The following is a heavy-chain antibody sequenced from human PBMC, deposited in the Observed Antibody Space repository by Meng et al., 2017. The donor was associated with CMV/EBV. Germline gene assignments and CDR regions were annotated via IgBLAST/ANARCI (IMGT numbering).Heavy chain of an antibody. D-gene: IGHD6-13*01. CDR3: ARVIAAAGTRTPGYYGMDV. CDR2: INPNSGGT. V-gene: IGHV1-2*02. J-gene: IGHJ6*02. Sequence: ASVKVSCKASGYTFTGYYMHWVRQAPGQGLEWMGWINPNSGGTNYAQKFQGRVTMTRDTSISTAYMELNRLRSDDTAVYYCARVIAAAGTRTPGYYGMDVWGQGTTVTVSS. CDR1: GYTFTGYY.